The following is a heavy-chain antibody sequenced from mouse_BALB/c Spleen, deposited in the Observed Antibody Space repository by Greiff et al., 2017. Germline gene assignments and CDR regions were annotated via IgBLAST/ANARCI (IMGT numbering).Heavy chain of an antibody. CDR1: GYTFTSYW. Sequence: VQLQQSGAELAKPGASVKMSCKASGYTFTSYWMHWVKQRPGQGLEWIGYINPSTGYTEYNQKFKDKATLTADKSSSTAYMQLSSLTSEDSAVYYCARSLRPPYAMDYWGQGTSVTVSS. D-gene: IGHD1-2*01. CDR2: INPSTGYT. J-gene: IGHJ4*01. V-gene: IGHV1-7*01. CDR3: ARSLRPPYAMDY.